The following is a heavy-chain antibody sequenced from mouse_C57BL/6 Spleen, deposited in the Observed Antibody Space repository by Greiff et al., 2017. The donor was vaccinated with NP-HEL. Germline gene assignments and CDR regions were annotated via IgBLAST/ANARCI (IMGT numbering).Heavy chain of an antibody. CDR2: IDPSDSYT. V-gene: IGHV1-50*01. D-gene: IGHD1-1*01. J-gene: IGHJ4*01. Sequence: QLQQSGAELVKPGASVKLFCKASGYTFTSHWMQWVKQRPGQGPEWIGEIDPSDSYTNFNQKFKGKATLTVDTSPSPAYMQLSSLTSEDSAVYNCARGGGDYYGSSWGYAMDYWGQGTSVTVSS. CDR3: ARGGGDYYGSSWGYAMDY. CDR1: GYTFTSHW.